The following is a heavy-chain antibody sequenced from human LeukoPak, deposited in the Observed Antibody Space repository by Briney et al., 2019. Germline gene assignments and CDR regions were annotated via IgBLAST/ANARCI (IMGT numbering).Heavy chain of an antibody. J-gene: IGHJ4*02. D-gene: IGHD6-13*01. V-gene: IGHV3-30-3*01. CDR3: ASLSSSWYNYFDY. Sequence: GGSLRLSCAASGFTFSSYAMHWVRQAPGKGLEWVAVISYDGSNKYYADSVKGRFTISRDNSKNTLYLQMNSLRAEDTAVYYCASLSSSWYNYFDYWGKGPLVTVSS. CDR2: ISYDGSNK. CDR1: GFTFSSYA.